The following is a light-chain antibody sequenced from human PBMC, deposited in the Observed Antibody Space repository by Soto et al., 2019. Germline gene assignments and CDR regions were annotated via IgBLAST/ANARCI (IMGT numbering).Light chain of an antibody. V-gene: IGKV3-15*01. J-gene: IGKJ4*01. CDR1: QTVGTS. CDR2: GAS. Sequence: EIVLTQSPATLSVSPGERATLSCRASQTVGTSLVWYQQKPGQAPSLLIYGASTRAAGIPARFSGSGSGTDFTLTISSLQSEHFAVYYCQQHNAWSLTFGGGTEVEIK. CDR3: QQHNAWSLT.